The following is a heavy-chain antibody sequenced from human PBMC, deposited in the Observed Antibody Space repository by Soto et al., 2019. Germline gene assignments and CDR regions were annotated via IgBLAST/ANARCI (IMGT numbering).Heavy chain of an antibody. CDR1: GFTFSSYG. V-gene: IGHV3-30*18. D-gene: IGHD4-17*01. CDR3: AKPNDGDSPTLYYYYGMDV. CDR2: ISYDGSNK. J-gene: IGHJ6*02. Sequence: QVQLVESGGGVVQPGRSLRLSCAASGFTFSSYGMHWVRQAPGKGLEWVAVISYDGSNKYYADSVKGRFTISRDNSKNTLYLHMNSLSAEDTAVYYCAKPNDGDSPTLYYYYGMDVWGQGTTVTVSS.